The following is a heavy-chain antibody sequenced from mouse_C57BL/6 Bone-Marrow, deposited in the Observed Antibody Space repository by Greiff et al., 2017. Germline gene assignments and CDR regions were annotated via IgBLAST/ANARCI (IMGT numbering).Heavy chain of an antibody. CDR3: AVDYYGSRRYFDV. D-gene: IGHD1-1*01. J-gene: IGHJ1*03. CDR1: GFTFRDYG. Sequence: EVQVVESGGCLVKPGGSLTLSCAASGFTFRDYGMHWVRQAPEKGLEWVAYISSGSSTIYYADTVKGRFTISRDNAKNTLFLQMTSLRSEDTAMYYCAVDYYGSRRYFDVWGTGTTVTVSS. V-gene: IGHV5-17*01. CDR2: ISSGSSTI.